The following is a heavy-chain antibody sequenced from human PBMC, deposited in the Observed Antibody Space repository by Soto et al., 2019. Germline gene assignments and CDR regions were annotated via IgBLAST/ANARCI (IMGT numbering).Heavy chain of an antibody. CDR1: GFSLINGRLG. D-gene: IGHD3-9*01. V-gene: IGHV2-26*01. CDR2: IFANDEK. CDR3: ARALDYYDSSNFHWVKTFDL. J-gene: IGHJ4*02. Sequence: QVTLKESGPVVVKPTETLTLTCTVSGFSLINGRLGVSWIRQSPGKALEWLAHIFANDEKSYRTSLKNRLTISKDTSRGQVVLTMTNTDPVDSATYYCARALDYYDSSNFHWVKTFDLWGQGTLVTVSS.